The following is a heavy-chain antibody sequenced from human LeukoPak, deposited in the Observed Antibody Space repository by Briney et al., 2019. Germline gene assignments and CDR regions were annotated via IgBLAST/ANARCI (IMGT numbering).Heavy chain of an antibody. J-gene: IGHJ5*02. CDR3: ARGTIFGVATNWFDP. CDR1: GGSMSSYY. V-gene: IGHV4-59*01. Sequence: SETLSLTCTVSGGSMSSYYWSWIRQPPGKGLEWIGYIYYSGTTNYNPSLKSRLTTSVDTSQNQFSLRLSSVTAADTAVYYCARGTIFGVATNWFDPWGQGTLVTVSS. D-gene: IGHD3-3*01. CDR2: IYYSGTT.